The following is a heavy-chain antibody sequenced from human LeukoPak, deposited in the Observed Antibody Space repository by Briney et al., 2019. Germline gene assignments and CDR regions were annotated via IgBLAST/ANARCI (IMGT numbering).Heavy chain of an antibody. CDR2: IYTSGST. Sequence: NPSETLSLTCTVSGGSISSYYWSWIRQPAGKGLEWIGRIYTSGSTNYNPSLKSRVTMSVDTSKNQFSLKLSSVTAADTAVYYCARGPGYYDSSGYPYWGQGTLVTVSS. CDR1: GGSISSYY. D-gene: IGHD3-22*01. J-gene: IGHJ4*02. V-gene: IGHV4-4*07. CDR3: ARGPGYYDSSGYPY.